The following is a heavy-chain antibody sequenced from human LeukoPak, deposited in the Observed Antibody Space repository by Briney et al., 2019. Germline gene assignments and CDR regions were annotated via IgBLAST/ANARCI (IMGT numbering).Heavy chain of an antibody. Sequence: SETLSLTCTVSGGSISSYYWSWIRQPPGKGPEWIGYIYYSGSTNYNPSLKSRVTISADTSKNQFSLKLSSVTAADTAVYYCARYGDHPHRAFDYWGQGTLVTVSS. J-gene: IGHJ4*02. V-gene: IGHV4-59*08. CDR3: ARYGDHPHRAFDY. CDR2: IYYSGST. CDR1: GGSISSYY. D-gene: IGHD4-17*01.